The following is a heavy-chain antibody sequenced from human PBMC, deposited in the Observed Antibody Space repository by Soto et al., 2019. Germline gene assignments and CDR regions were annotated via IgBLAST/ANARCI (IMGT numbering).Heavy chain of an antibody. Sequence: QVQLVESGGGVVQPGRSLRLSCAASGFTFSSYPMHWVRQAPGKGLEWVAVISYDGSNKYYADSVKGRFTISRDTSKNTLCLQMNSLRAEDTAVYYCARDQTTDSSGYYHDWGQGTLVTVSS. D-gene: IGHD3-22*01. J-gene: IGHJ4*02. CDR1: GFTFSSYP. V-gene: IGHV3-30-3*01. CDR2: ISYDGSNK. CDR3: ARDQTTDSSGYYHD.